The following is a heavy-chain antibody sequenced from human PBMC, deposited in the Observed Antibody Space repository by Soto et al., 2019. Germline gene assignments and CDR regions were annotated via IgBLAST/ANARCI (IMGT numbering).Heavy chain of an antibody. D-gene: IGHD7-27*01. J-gene: IGHJ3*02. CDR3: AKKKKLGRGAFDI. CDR1: GGTFSSYA. CDR2: IIPIFGTA. V-gene: IGHV1-69*01. Sequence: QVQLVQSGAEVKKPGSSVKVSCKASGGTFSSYAISWVRQAPGQGLEWMGGIIPIFGTANYAQKFQGRVTITAEESTSKAKMKRSSLRFEDTAVNYFAKKKKLGRGAFDIWGQGTMVTVSS.